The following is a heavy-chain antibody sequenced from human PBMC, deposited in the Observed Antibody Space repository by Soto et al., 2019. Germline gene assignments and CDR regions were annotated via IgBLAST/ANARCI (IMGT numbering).Heavy chain of an antibody. CDR1: GFTFSSYG. CDR3: AREVVRGTLFRRNWFDP. J-gene: IGHJ5*02. Sequence: QVQLVESGGGVVQPGRSLRLSCAASGFTFSSYGMHWVRQAPGKGLEWVAVIWYDGSNKYYADSVKGRFTISRDNSKNTLYLQMNSLRAEDTAVYYCAREVVRGTLFRRNWFDPWGQGTLVTVSS. D-gene: IGHD3-10*01. CDR2: IWYDGSNK. V-gene: IGHV3-33*01.